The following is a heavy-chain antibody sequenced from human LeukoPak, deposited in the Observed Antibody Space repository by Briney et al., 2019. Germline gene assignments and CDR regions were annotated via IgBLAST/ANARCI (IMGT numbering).Heavy chain of an antibody. J-gene: IGHJ6*03. CDR1: GYSFTSYW. V-gene: IGHV5-51*01. CDR2: IYPGDSDT. D-gene: IGHD3-3*01. Sequence: GESLKISCKGSGYSFTSYWIGWVRQMPGKGLEWMGIIYPGDSDTRHSPSFQGQVTISADKSISTAYLQWSSLKASDTAMYYCARSGGLDFWSGYYFGEYYYYYMDVWGKGTTVTVSS. CDR3: ARSGGLDFWSGYYFGEYYYYYMDV.